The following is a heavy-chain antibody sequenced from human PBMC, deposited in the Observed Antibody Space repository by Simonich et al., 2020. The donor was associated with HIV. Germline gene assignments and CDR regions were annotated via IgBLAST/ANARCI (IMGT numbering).Heavy chain of an antibody. CDR2: INVGNGNT. D-gene: IGHD2-15*01. V-gene: IGHV1-3*01. CDR3: ARQSRYSDAFDI. CDR1: GHSLTDLS. J-gene: IGHJ3*02. Sequence: QVQLFQSGAEVKKPGASVKVSCKVSGHSLTDLSMHWVRQTPGKRLAWMGWINVGNGNTKYSQKVQGRVTITRDTSASTAYMELSSLRSEDTAVYYCARQSRYSDAFDIWGQGTMVTVSS.